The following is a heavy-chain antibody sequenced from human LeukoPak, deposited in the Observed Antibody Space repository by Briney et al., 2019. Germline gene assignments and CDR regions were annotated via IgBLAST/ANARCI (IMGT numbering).Heavy chain of an antibody. J-gene: IGHJ5*02. D-gene: IGHD2-15*01. CDR2: ISSYNGNT. CDR1: GYTFTNYG. V-gene: IGHV1-18*01. Sequence: ASVKVSCKASGYTFTNYGFTWVRQAPGEGLEWMGWISSYNGNTDYAQKFQGRVTMTTDKSTSTAYMELRSLRSDNTAVYYCGRDCEAGSCSTFDPWGQGTLVTVSS. CDR3: GRDCEAGSCSTFDP.